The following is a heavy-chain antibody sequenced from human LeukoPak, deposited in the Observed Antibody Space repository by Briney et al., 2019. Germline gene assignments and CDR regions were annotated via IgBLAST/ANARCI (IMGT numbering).Heavy chain of an antibody. D-gene: IGHD1-7*01. CDR1: GFTFSSYW. CDR2: IKQDGSEK. Sequence: GGSLRLSCAASGFTFSSYWMSWVRQAPGKGLEWVANIKQDGSEKYYVDSVKGRFTISRDNAKNSLYLQMNSLRAEDTAVYYCARESLELRGVFDYWGQGTLVTVSS. J-gene: IGHJ4*02. V-gene: IGHV3-7*01. CDR3: ARESLELRGVFDY.